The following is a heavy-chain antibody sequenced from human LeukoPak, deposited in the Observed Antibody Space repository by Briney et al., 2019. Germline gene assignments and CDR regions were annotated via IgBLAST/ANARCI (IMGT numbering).Heavy chain of an antibody. D-gene: IGHD3-3*01. CDR1: GFTFDDYA. V-gene: IGHV3-43*02. CDR2: ISGDGGGT. Sequence: PGGSLRLSCAASGFTFDDYAMHWVRQAPGKGLEWVSLISGDGGGTYYADSGKGRFTISRDNSKNSLYLQMNSLRTEDTALYYCAKGDVGRFLEWLLKGGDYFDYWGQGTLVTVSS. J-gene: IGHJ4*02. CDR3: AKGDVGRFLEWLLKGGDYFDY.